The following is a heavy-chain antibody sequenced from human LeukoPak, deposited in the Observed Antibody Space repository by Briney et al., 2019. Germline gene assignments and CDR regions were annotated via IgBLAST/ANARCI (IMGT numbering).Heavy chain of an antibody. Sequence: GGSLRLSCEVSGFTFSLHAMTWVRQAPGKGLEWVSGISGAGSNTYYADYVKSRFTISRDNSRNTLYLQMNSLRAEDTAVYYCAKGLLEFSRSSGYYYYGMDVWGQGTTVTVSS. CDR3: AKGLLEFSRSSGYYYYGMDV. CDR1: GFTFSLHA. V-gene: IGHV3-23*01. CDR2: ISGAGSNT. D-gene: IGHD6-6*01. J-gene: IGHJ6*02.